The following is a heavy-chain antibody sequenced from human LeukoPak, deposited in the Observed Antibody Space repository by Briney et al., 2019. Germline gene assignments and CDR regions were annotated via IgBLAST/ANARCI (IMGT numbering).Heavy chain of an antibody. Sequence: GASVKVSCKASGGTCSSYAISWVRQAPGQGLEWMGGIIPIFGTANYAQKFQGRVTITADESRSTAYMELSSLRSEDTAVYYCARVPGPVEMDTIWIAFDIWGQGTMVTVSS. CDR1: GGTCSSYA. CDR2: IIPIFGTA. J-gene: IGHJ3*02. V-gene: IGHV1-69*13. CDR3: ARVPGPVEMDTIWIAFDI. D-gene: IGHD5-24*01.